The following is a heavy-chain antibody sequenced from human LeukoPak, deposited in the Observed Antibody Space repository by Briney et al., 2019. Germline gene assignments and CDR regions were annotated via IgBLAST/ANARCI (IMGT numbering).Heavy chain of an antibody. CDR3: ATVGLICSSTSCYFDY. Sequence: GASVKVSCKVSGYTLTELSMHWVRQAPGKGLEWMGGFDPEGGETIYAQKFQGRVTMTEDTSTDTAYMELSSLRSEDTAVYYCATVGLICSSTSCYFDYWGQGTLVTVSS. D-gene: IGHD2-2*01. CDR1: GYTLTELS. CDR2: FDPEGGET. V-gene: IGHV1-24*01. J-gene: IGHJ4*02.